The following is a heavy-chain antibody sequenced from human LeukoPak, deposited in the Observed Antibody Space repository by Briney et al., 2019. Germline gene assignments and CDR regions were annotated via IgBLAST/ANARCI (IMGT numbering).Heavy chain of an antibody. CDR2: ISWNSGSI. J-gene: IGHJ4*02. V-gene: IGHV3-9*01. Sequence: GRSLRLSCAASGFTFDDYAMHWVRQAPGKGLEWVSGISWNSGSIGYADSVKGRFTISRDNAKNSLYPQMNSLRAEDTALYYCAKDRRELRSYFDYWGQGTLVTVSS. CDR1: GFTFDDYA. CDR3: AKDRRELRSYFDY. D-gene: IGHD1-26*01.